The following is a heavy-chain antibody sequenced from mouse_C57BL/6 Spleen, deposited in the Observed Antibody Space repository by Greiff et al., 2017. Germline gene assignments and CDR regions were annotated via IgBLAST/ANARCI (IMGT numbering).Heavy chain of an antibody. V-gene: IGHV1-26*01. J-gene: IGHJ3*01. CDR1: GYTFTDYY. CDR3: ATAQAFAY. CDR2: INPNNGGT. Sequence: EVQLQQSGPELVKPGASVKISCKASGYTFTDYYMNWVKQSHGKSLEWIGDINPNNGGTSYNQKFKGKATLTVDKSSSTAYMELRSLTSEDSAVYYCATAQAFAYWGHGTLVTVSA. D-gene: IGHD3-2*02.